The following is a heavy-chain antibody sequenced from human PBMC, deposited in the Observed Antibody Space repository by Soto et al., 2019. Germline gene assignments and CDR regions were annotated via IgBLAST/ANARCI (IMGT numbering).Heavy chain of an antibody. J-gene: IGHJ5*02. Sequence: GGSLRLSCAASGFTFSSYWMSWVRQAPGKGLEWVANIKQDGSEKYYVDSVKGRFTISRDNAKNSLYLQMNSLRAEDTAVYYCARVPTMVRGVLNWFDAWGQGTLVTVSS. CDR2: IKQDGSEK. D-gene: IGHD3-10*01. CDR3: ARVPTMVRGVLNWFDA. V-gene: IGHV3-7*01. CDR1: GFTFSSYW.